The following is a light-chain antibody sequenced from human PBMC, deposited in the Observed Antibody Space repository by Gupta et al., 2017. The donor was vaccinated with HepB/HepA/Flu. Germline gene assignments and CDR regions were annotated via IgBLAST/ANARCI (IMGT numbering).Light chain of an antibody. CDR3: QQYNSYSRGT. CDR2: EAS. CDR1: QSISSW. V-gene: IGKV1-5*03. J-gene: IGKJ1*01. Sequence: IQMNQSPSTLSASVGDRVTLTCRASQSISSWLAWYQQKPGKAPNLLIYEASSLERGVPSRFSGSGSGTEFTLTISSLQPDDFATYYCQQYNSYSRGTFGQGTKVESK.